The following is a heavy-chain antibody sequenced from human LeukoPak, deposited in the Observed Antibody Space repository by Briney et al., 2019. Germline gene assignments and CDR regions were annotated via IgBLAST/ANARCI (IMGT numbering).Heavy chain of an antibody. D-gene: IGHD3-10*01. CDR1: GPTLSSDW. CDR3: ARDQSPGEFGQYYDAFDI. CDR2: IKRDGSRR. V-gene: IGHV3-7*01. Sequence: GGSLRLSCVASGPTLSSDWMTWLRQAPGKGLEWVANIKRDGSRREYVDAVRGRFTISRDNAKNSVYLQMDSLRVEDTAVYFCARDQSPGEFGQYYDAFDIWGQGTLVTVSP. J-gene: IGHJ3*02.